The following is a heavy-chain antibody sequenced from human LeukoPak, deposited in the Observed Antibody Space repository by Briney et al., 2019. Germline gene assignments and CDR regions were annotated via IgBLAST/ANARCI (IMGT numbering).Heavy chain of an antibody. Sequence: PGRSLRLSCAASGFTFSNYWMYWVRQVPGKGLVWVSRINRDGSITHYADSVKGRFTMSRDNTKNTLYLQMNSLRAEDMALYFCARDTTDQDWNGDYYFGLDVWGQGTTVTVSS. CDR3: ARDTTDQDWNGDYYFGLDV. J-gene: IGHJ6*02. D-gene: IGHD1-1*01. CDR2: INRDGSIT. V-gene: IGHV3-74*01. CDR1: GFTFSNYW.